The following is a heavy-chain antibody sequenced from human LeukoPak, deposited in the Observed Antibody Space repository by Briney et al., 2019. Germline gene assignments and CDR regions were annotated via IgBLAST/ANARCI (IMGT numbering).Heavy chain of an antibody. D-gene: IGHD6-13*01. Sequence: GGSLRLSCAASAFACNSYGMHWVRQAPGKGLEWVAVIWYDGSNKYYADSVKGRFTISRDNSKNTLYLQMNSLRAEDTAVYYCARDDQTATGFDLWGRGTLVTVSS. CDR1: AFACNSYG. CDR3: ARDDQTATGFDL. V-gene: IGHV3-33*01. J-gene: IGHJ2*01. CDR2: IWYDGSNK.